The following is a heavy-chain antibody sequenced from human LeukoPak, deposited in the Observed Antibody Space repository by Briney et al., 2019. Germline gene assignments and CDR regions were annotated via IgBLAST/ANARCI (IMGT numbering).Heavy chain of an antibody. D-gene: IGHD5-18*01. CDR3: AKGNPDTGYYFDY. CDR1: GLTVSGNY. J-gene: IGHJ4*02. V-gene: IGHV3-30*18. Sequence: GGSLRLSCAASGLTVSGNYMSWVRQAPGKGLEWVAVISYDGSNKYYADSVKGRFTISRDNSKNTLYLQMNSLRAEDTAVYYCAKGNPDTGYYFDYWGQGTLVTVSS. CDR2: ISYDGSNK.